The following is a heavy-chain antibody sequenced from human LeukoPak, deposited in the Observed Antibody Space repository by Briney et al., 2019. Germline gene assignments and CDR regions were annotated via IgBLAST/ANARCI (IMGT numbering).Heavy chain of an antibody. Sequence: SVKVSCKASGGTFSSYAISWVRQAPGQGLEWMGGIIPIFGTADYAQKFQGRVTITADKSTTTAYMELSSLRSEDTAVYYCATEAIVVVTARDYWYFDLWGRGTLVTVSS. CDR3: ATEAIVVVTARDYWYFDL. CDR2: IIPIFGTA. V-gene: IGHV1-69*06. J-gene: IGHJ2*01. CDR1: GGTFSSYA. D-gene: IGHD2-21*02.